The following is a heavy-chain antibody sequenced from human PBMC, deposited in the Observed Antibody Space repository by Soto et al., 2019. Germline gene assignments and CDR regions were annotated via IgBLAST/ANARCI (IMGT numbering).Heavy chain of an antibody. D-gene: IGHD5-18*01. J-gene: IGHJ6*02. V-gene: IGHV3-66*01. Sequence: EVQLVASGGGLVQPGGSLRLSCAASGFTVSSSYMSWVRQAPGKGLEWVSVLYTGGTTYYAVSVTGSFTISRDNSKNTLYLQMNSLTAEDTAVYDGARDKKADTASVRGNIDYYYDATDVWGQGTTGTGSS. CDR1: GFTVSSSY. CDR2: LYTGGTT. CDR3: ARDKKADTASVRGNIDYYYDATDV.